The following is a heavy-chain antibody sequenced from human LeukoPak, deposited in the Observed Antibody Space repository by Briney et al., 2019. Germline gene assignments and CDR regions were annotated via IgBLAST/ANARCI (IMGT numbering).Heavy chain of an antibody. D-gene: IGHD3-10*01. V-gene: IGHV3-23*01. CDR3: AKKMGTGNFYFDY. J-gene: IGHJ4*02. CDR1: ELGFGTYA. Sequence: GGSLRLSFAAPELGFGTYAMSGFRKPPGKGLHWVSAITSSGSGTYYADSVKGRFTISRDNSKNTLYLQMNSLRAEDTAVYYCAKKMGTGNFYFDYWGQGTLVTVSS. CDR2: ITSSGSGT.